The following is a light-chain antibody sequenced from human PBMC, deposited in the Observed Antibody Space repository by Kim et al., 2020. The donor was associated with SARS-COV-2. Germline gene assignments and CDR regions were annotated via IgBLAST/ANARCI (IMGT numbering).Light chain of an antibody. CDR3: SSYTGTTTLYV. J-gene: IGLJ1*01. V-gene: IGLV2-14*03. CDR2: DVS. CDR1: CSDVGAYDY. Sequence: QSALTQPASVSGSPGQSITISCTGTCSDVGAYDYVSWFKQLPGKAPQLVIYDVSYRPSGISNRLSGSKSGNTASLTISGLQTEDEADYFCSSYTGTTTLYVFGTGTKVTVL.